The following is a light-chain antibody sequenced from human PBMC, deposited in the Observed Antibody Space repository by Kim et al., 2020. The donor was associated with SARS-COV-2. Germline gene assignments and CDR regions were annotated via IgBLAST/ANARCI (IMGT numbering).Light chain of an antibody. J-gene: IGLJ1*01. CDR3: VAWDDSLNGRA. V-gene: IGLV1-44*01. Sequence: GQGFPIAFCGMGTNIESNLVNWYQHVPGTAPKPLIYNNNPRPSRVPDRFSGFKSGTSASLAVSGLHSEDEADYYCVAWDDSLNGRAFGTGTKVTVL. CDR2: NNN. CDR1: GTNIESNL.